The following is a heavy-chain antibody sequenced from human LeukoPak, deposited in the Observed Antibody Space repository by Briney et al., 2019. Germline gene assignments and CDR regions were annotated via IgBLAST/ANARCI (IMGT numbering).Heavy chain of an antibody. Sequence: GGSLRLSCEASGFTFSSYGMHWVRQAPGKGLEGVAVIWYDGSNKYYADSVKGRYTISRDNSKNTLYLQMNSLRAEDTAVYYCARDNMPVVVSAAKYYYYGMDVWGQGTTVTVSS. V-gene: IGHV3-33*01. CDR3: ARDNMPVVVSAAKYYYYGMDV. CDR2: IWYDGSNK. CDR1: GFTFSSYG. D-gene: IGHD2-2*01. J-gene: IGHJ6*02.